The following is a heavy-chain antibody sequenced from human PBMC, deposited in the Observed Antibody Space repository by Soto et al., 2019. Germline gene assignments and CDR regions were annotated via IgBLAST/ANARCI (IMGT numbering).Heavy chain of an antibody. D-gene: IGHD5-12*01. J-gene: IGHJ4*02. CDR1: GGSISSSSYY. Sequence: PSEILSLTCTVSGGSISSSSYYWGWIRQPPGKGLEWIGSIYYSGSTYYNPSLKSRVTISVDTSKNQFSLKLSSVTAADTAVYYCARHVSGWLQFTYFDYWGQGTLVTVSS. V-gene: IGHV4-39*01. CDR3: ARHVSGWLQFTYFDY. CDR2: IYYSGST.